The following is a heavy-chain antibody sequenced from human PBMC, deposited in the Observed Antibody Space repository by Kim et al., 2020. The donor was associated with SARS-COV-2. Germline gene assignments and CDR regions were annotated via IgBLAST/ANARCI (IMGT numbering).Heavy chain of an antibody. J-gene: IGHJ3*02. Sequence: GGSLRLSCAASGFTFSSYAMSWVRQAPGKGLEWVSAISGSGGSTYYADSVKGRFTISRDNSKNTLYLQMNSLRAEDTAVYYCAKDYTGLFLEWFPGAFDIWGQGTMVTVSS. D-gene: IGHD3-3*01. CDR1: GFTFSSYA. V-gene: IGHV3-23*01. CDR3: AKDYTGLFLEWFPGAFDI. CDR2: ISGSGGST.